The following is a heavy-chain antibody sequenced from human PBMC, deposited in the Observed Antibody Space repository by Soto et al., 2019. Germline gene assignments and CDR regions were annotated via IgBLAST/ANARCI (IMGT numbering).Heavy chain of an antibody. Sequence: GGSLRLSCAASGFTFSNAWMSWVRQAPGKGLEWVGRIKSKTDGGTTDYAAPVKGRFTISRDDSKNTLYLQMNSLKTEDTAVYYCTTDPQAVTTLVLYYYYMDVWGKGTTVTVSS. CDR3: TTDPQAVTTLVLYYYYMDV. V-gene: IGHV3-15*01. CDR2: IKSKTDGGTT. D-gene: IGHD4-4*01. J-gene: IGHJ6*03. CDR1: GFTFSNAW.